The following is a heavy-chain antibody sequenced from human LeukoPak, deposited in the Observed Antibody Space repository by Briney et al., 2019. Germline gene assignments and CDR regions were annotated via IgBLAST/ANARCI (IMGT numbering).Heavy chain of an antibody. D-gene: IGHD4-11*01. CDR2: IYTSGST. Sequence: SETLSLTCTVSGGSISSGSYYWSWIRQPAGKGLEWIGRIYTSGSTNYNPSLKSRVTISVDTSKNQFSLKLSSVTAAGTAVYYCARIARNKSNSLDYWGQGTLVTVSS. J-gene: IGHJ4*02. V-gene: IGHV4-61*02. CDR1: GGSISSGSYY. CDR3: ARIARNKSNSLDY.